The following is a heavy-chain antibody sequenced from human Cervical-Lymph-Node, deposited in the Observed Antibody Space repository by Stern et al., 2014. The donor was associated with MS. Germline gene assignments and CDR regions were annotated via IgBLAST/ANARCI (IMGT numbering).Heavy chain of an antibody. CDR2: IYTSGYT. CDR3: ARDAADFDWFDT. V-gene: IGHV4-61*02. CDR1: GDSITTGSYY. J-gene: IGHJ5*02. Sequence: QVQLQESGPGLVKPSQTLSLTCTVSGDSITTGSYYWSWIRQPAGKGLEWIGHIYTSGYTNYKSSLRSRVTISVDTSKNQSSLKLNPVTAADTAVYYCARDAADFDWFDTWGQGTLVTVSS.